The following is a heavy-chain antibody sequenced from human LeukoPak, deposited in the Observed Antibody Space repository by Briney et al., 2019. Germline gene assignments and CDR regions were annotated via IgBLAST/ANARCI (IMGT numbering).Heavy chain of an antibody. V-gene: IGHV1-2*06. CDR2: INPNSGGT. J-gene: IGHJ5*02. Sequence: ASVKVSCKASGYTFTGYYMHWVRQAPGQGLEWMGRINPNSGGTNHAQKFQGRVTMTRDTSISTAYMELSRLRSDDTAVYYCARENFGSGSYYPRFDPWGQGTLVTVSS. CDR1: GYTFTGYY. CDR3: ARENFGSGSYYPRFDP. D-gene: IGHD3-10*01.